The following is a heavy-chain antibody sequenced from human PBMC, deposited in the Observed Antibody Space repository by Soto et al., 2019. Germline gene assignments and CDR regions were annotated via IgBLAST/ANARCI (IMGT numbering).Heavy chain of an antibody. D-gene: IGHD3-16*01. V-gene: IGHV3-53*01. Sequence: RLSCVASGLTVSHNYMAWVRQAPEMGLEWVSILYTEGTTYYADSVKGRFTISRDSSKNTLFLQMDSLRAEDTAVYYCLRPRPSGENYGMDVWRQRTTVTVSS. CDR3: LRPRPSGENYGMDV. CDR2: LYTEGTT. CDR1: GLTVSHNY. J-gene: IGHJ6*02.